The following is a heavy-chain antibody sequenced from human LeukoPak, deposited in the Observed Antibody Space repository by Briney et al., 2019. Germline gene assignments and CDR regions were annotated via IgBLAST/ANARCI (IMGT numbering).Heavy chain of an antibody. V-gene: IGHV1-69*04. CDR3: AREIVQDIVVVPAAIVHGMDV. CDR2: IIPILGIA. Sequence: GSSVKVSCKASGCTFRSYAISGVRQAAGKGLDWMGRIIPILGIADYVQKFQGRVTITADKSTSTAYMELSSLRSEDTAVYYCAREIVQDIVVVPAAIVHGMDVWGQGTTVTVSS. D-gene: IGHD2-2*02. J-gene: IGHJ6*02. CDR1: GCTFRSYA.